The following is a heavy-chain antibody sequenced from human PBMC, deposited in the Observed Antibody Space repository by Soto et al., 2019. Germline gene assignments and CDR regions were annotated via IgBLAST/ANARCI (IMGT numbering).Heavy chain of an antibody. CDR1: GGSISSGGYY. CDR3: ARDLKGIAAAGLYNWFDP. J-gene: IGHJ5*02. V-gene: IGHV4-31*03. Sequence: QVQLQESGPGLVKPSQTLSLTCTVSGGSISSGGYYWSWIRQHPGKGLEWIGYIYYSGSTYYNPFLKSRVTISVDTSKNQFSLKLSSVTAADTAVYYCARDLKGIAAAGLYNWFDPWGQGTLVTVSS. D-gene: IGHD6-13*01. CDR2: IYYSGST.